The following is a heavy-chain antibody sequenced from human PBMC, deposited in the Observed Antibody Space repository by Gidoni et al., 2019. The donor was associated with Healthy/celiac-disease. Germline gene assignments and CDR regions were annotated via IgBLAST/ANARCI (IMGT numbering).Heavy chain of an antibody. J-gene: IGHJ1*01. CDR1: GYTFTGYY. Sequence: QVQLVPSGAEVKQPGAXVKVXXKAPGYTFTGYYMHWVQQAPGKGLEWMGWIKPNGXGTNYXQKXXXRVXMTRDXXISXXXMGXXRLXXXDTXXXYXXXDAXXXPPXXXWGXXTL. CDR2: IKPNGXGT. D-gene: IGHD2-8*02. V-gene: IGHV1-2*02. CDR3: XXDAXXXPPXXX.